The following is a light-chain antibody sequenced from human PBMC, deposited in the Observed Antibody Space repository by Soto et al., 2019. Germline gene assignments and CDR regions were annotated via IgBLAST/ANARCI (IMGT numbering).Light chain of an antibody. Sequence: DIQMTQSPSSLSASVGDRVTVTCRASQSIGRYLNWYQQKPGKAPKRLIYDTTTLQSWVPSRFSGDGSGTEFTLTISSLQSEDFATYFCLQHKSYPWTFGQGTKVDIK. CDR2: DTT. J-gene: IGKJ1*01. V-gene: IGKV1-17*01. CDR1: QSIGRY. CDR3: LQHKSYPWT.